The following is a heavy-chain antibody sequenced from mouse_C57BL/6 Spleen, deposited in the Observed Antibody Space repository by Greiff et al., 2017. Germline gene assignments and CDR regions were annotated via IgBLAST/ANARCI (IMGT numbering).Heavy chain of an antibody. CDR3: ARLSYSNPRIDY. J-gene: IGHJ2*01. CDR2: IDPSDSYT. Sequence: QVQLQQPGAELVMPGASVKLSCKASGYTFTSYWMHWVKQRPGQGLEWIGEIDPSDSYTNYNQKFKGKSTLTVDKSSSTAYMQLSSLTSEDSAVYYCARLSYSNPRIDYWGQGTTLTVSS. V-gene: IGHV1-69*01. CDR1: GYTFTSYW. D-gene: IGHD2-5*01.